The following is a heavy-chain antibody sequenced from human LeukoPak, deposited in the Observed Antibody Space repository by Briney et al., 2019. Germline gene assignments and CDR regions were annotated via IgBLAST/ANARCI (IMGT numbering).Heavy chain of an antibody. V-gene: IGHV1-2*02. CDR2: INPNSGGT. CDR3: ARGVAYYYGSASFSPMDV. D-gene: IGHD3-10*01. Sequence: ASVKVSCKASGYTFTGYYMHWVRQAPGQGLEWMGWINPNSGGTNYAQKFQGRVTMTRDTSISTAYMELSRLRSDDTAVYYCARGVAYYYGSASFSPMDVWGKGTTVTVSS. CDR1: GYTFTGYY. J-gene: IGHJ6*03.